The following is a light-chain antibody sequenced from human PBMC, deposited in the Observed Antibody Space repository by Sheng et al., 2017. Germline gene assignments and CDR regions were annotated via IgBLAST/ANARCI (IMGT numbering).Light chain of an antibody. CDR2: GAS. J-gene: IGKJ1*01. CDR1: QSVSSN. V-gene: IGKV3-15*01. Sequence: EIVMTQSPATLSVSPGERATLSCRASQSVSSNLAWYQQIPGQAPRLLIYGASTRATGIPARFRGSGSGTEFTLTISSLQSEDFALYYCQQYQNWPETFGQGTKVEMK. CDR3: QQYQNWPET.